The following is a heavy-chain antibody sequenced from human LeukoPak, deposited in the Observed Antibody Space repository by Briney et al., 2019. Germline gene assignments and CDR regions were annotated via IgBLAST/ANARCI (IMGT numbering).Heavy chain of an antibody. V-gene: IGHV4-59*12. J-gene: IGHJ4*02. CDR2: IYYSGST. CDR3: ARGYGSGSYPPDY. D-gene: IGHD3-10*01. CDR1: GGSISPYY. Sequence: PSETLSLTCTVSGGSISPYYWSWIRQPPGKGLEWIGYIYYSGSTNCNPSLKSRVTISVDTSKNQFSLKLSSVTAADTAVYYCARGYGSGSYPPDYWGQGTLVTVSS.